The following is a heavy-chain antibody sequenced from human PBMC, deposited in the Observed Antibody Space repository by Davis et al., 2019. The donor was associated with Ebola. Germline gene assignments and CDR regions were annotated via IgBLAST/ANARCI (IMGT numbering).Heavy chain of an antibody. Sequence: GESLKISCAASGFTFSSYWMHWVRQAPGKGLVWVSRINSDGSSTSYADSVKGRFTISRDNAKNTLYLQMNSLRAEDTALYYCAKDQEHILQTAFDIWGQGTMVTVSS. D-gene: IGHD2-21*01. CDR3: AKDQEHILQTAFDI. V-gene: IGHV3-74*01. J-gene: IGHJ3*02. CDR1: GFTFSSYW. CDR2: INSDGSST.